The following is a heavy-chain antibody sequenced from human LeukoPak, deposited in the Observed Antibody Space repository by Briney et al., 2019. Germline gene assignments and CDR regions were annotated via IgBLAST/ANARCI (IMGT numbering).Heavy chain of an antibody. CDR3: ARNEILTIFHC. J-gene: IGHJ4*02. V-gene: IGHV3-21*01. CDR2: ISSSSSYI. D-gene: IGHD1-1*01. Sequence: AGGYLRLSCAASGFTFSSYSMNWVRQAPGKGLVWVLSISSSSSYIYYADSVKGRFTISRDNAKNSLYLQMNSVRAEDTAVYHCARNEILTIFHCRGQATIVTVSS. CDR1: GFTFSSYS.